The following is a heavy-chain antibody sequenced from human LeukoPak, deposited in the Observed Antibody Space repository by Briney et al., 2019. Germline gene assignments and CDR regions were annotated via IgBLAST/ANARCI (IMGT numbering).Heavy chain of an antibody. V-gene: IGHV3-30*02. D-gene: IGHD6-6*01. CDR1: GFTFSSYG. CDR3: ARPYSSSSQCFDY. Sequence: PGGSLRLSCAASGFTFSSYGMHWVRQAPGKGLEWVAFIRYDGSNKYYADSVKGRFTISRDNSKNTLYLQMNSLRAEDTAVYYCARPYSSSSQCFDYWGQGTLVTVSS. J-gene: IGHJ4*02. CDR2: IRYDGSNK.